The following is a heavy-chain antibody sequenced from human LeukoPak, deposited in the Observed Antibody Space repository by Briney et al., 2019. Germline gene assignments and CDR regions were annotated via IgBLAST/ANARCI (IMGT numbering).Heavy chain of an antibody. CDR1: GFTFDDYA. D-gene: IGHD3-10*01. CDR2: IRWNRGSI. CDR3: ATEDGSGSYYPYYFDY. J-gene: IGHJ4*02. V-gene: IGHV3-9*01. Sequence: GGSLRLSCAASGFTFDDYAMHWVRQAPGKGLEWVSGIRWNRGSIGYADSVKGRFTISRDNAKNSLYLQMNSLRAEDTALYYCATEDGSGSYYPYYFDYWGQGTLVTVSS.